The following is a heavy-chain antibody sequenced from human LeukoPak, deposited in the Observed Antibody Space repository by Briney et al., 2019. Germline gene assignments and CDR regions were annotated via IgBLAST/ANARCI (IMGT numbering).Heavy chain of an antibody. J-gene: IGHJ4*02. CDR3: ARFGGYDAAVFDY. Sequence: SVKVSCKASGGTFSSYAISWVRQAPGQGLEWMGGIIPIFGTANYAQKFQGRVTITTDESTSTAYMELSSLRSEDTAVYYWARFGGYDAAVFDYWGQGTLVTVSS. CDR1: GGTFSSYA. D-gene: IGHD3-16*01. CDR2: IIPIFGTA. V-gene: IGHV1-69*05.